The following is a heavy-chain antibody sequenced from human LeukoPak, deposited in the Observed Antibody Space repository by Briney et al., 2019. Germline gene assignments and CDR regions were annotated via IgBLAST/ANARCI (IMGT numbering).Heavy chain of an antibody. V-gene: IGHV3-53*01. CDR2: IYSGGTT. CDR3: ARVAMIVAKPYDN. D-gene: IGHD3-22*01. J-gene: IGHJ4*02. Sequence: GGSLRLSCAASGFTVSSNYMSWVRQAPGKGLEWVSVIYSGGTTYYADSVKGRFTISRDNSKNTLYLQMNSLRAEDTAVYYCARVAMIVAKPYDNWGQGTLVTVSS. CDR1: GFTVSSNY.